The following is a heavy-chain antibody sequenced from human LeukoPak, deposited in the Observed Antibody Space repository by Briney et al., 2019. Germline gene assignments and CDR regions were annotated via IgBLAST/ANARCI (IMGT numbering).Heavy chain of an antibody. CDR1: GGTFSSYA. CDR2: IIPILGIA. J-gene: IGHJ4*02. D-gene: IGHD3-10*01. CDR3: ARARTYYYGSGSYLVDY. V-gene: IGHV1-69*04. Sequence: SVKVSCKASGGTFSSYAISWVRQAPGQGLEWMGRIIPILGIANYAQKFQGRVTITADKSTSTAYTELSSLRSEDTAVYYCARARTYYYGSGSYLVDYWGQGTLVTVSS.